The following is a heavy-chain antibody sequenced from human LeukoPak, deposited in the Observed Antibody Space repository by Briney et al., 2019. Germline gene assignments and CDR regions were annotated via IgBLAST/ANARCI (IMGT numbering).Heavy chain of an antibody. CDR1: GGSISSYY. CDR3: AAGSSSWLQPDY. D-gene: IGHD6-13*01. V-gene: IGHV4-59*01. J-gene: IGHJ4*02. CDR2: IYYSGST. Sequence: SETLSLTCTVSGGSISSYYWSWIRQPPGEGLEWIGYIYYSGSTNYNPSLKSRVTISVDTSKNQFSLTLSSVTAADTAVYYCAAGSSSWLQPDYWGQGTLVTVSS.